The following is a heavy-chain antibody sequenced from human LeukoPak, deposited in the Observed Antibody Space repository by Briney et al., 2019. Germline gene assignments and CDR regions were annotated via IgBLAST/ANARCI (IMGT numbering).Heavy chain of an antibody. CDR3: ARVQWKRAYYYGMDV. D-gene: IGHD6-19*01. J-gene: IGHJ6*02. V-gene: IGHV4-4*07. CDR1: GGSISSYY. CDR2: IYTSGST. Sequence: SESLSLARTVSGGSISSYYWSCIRLPAGEGLEWIGRIYTSGSTNYNPSLKSRVTMSVDTSKNQFSLKLSSVTAADTAVYYCARVQWKRAYYYGMDVWGQGTTVTVS.